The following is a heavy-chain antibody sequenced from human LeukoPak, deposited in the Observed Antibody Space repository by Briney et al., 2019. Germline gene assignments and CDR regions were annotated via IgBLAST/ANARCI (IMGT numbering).Heavy chain of an antibody. D-gene: IGHD2-21*01. CDR1: GFTFSSYG. CDR2: ISVSGNT. J-gene: IGHJ4*02. Sequence: GGSLRLSCAASGFTFSSYGMSWVRQAPGKGLEWVSAISVSGNTYHADSVKGRFTISRDSSKNTLYLQMNRLRAEDAAVYYCANAPVTTCSGAYCYPFDYWGQGTLVTVSS. CDR3: ANAPVTTCSGAYCYPFDY. V-gene: IGHV3-23*01.